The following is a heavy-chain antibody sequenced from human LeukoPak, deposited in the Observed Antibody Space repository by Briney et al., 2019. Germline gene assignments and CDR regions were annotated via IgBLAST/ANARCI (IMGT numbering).Heavy chain of an antibody. J-gene: IGHJ4*02. CDR3: TRDLIPDYDILTGYSPFDY. Sequence: PGGSLRLSCTASGFTFGDYAMSWFCQAPGKGLEWVGFIRSKAYGGTTEYAASVKGRFTISRDDSKSNAYLQMNSLKTEDTAVYYCTRDLIPDYDILTGYSPFDYWGQGTLVTVSS. CDR2: IRSKAYGGTT. D-gene: IGHD3-9*01. V-gene: IGHV3-49*03. CDR1: GFTFGDYA.